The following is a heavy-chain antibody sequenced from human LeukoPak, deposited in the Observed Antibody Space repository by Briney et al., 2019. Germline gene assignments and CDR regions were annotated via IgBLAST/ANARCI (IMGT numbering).Heavy chain of an antibody. CDR2: ISPNSGGT. Sequence: ASVKVSCKASRYTFTGYYMHWVRQAPGQGLEWMGRISPNSGGTIYAQEFQGRITMTRDTSISTAYMELNRLRSDDTAVYYCARDQYSGNRDSGDDYWGQGTLVTVSS. J-gene: IGHJ4*02. CDR3: ARDQYSGNRDSGDDY. V-gene: IGHV1-2*06. D-gene: IGHD5-12*01. CDR1: RYTFTGYY.